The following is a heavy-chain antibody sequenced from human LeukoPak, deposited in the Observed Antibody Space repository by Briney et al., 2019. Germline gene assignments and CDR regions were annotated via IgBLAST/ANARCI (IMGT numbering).Heavy chain of an antibody. CDR1: GFTFSGYA. CDR3: ARDDGAGGPFDY. Sequence: PGGSLRLSCEASGFTFSGYAVRWVRQAPGKGLEWVSIIYSGGSTYYAESVKGRFTISRDNPKNTLYLQMNSLRAEDTAVYYCARDDGAGGPFDYWGQGTLVSVSS. V-gene: IGHV3-66*01. D-gene: IGHD3-10*01. CDR2: IYSGGST. J-gene: IGHJ4*02.